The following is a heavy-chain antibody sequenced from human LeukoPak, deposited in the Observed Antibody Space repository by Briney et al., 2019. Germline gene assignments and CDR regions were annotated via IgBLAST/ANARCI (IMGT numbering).Heavy chain of an antibody. D-gene: IGHD3-3*01. CDR3: ARENLEWPYYYYMDV. CDR2: IYYSGST. CDR1: GGSISSGDYY. J-gene: IGHJ6*03. Sequence: SETLSITCTVSGGSISSGDYYWSWIRQPPGKGLEWIGYIYYSGSTYYNPSVKSRVTISVDTSKNQFSLKLSSVTAADTAVYYCARENLEWPYYYYMDVWGKGTTVTVSS. V-gene: IGHV4-30-4*08.